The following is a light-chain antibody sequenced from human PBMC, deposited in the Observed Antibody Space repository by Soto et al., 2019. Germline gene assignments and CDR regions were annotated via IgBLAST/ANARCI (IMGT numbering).Light chain of an antibody. Sequence: EMVMTQSPGTLSLSPGERATLSCRASQSVSSSYLAWYQQKPGQAPRLLIYDASNRATGIPARFSGSGSGTDFTLTISSLEPEDFAVYYCQQRSNWPMITFGQGTRLEIK. CDR3: QQRSNWPMIT. V-gene: IGKV3D-20*02. J-gene: IGKJ5*01. CDR2: DAS. CDR1: QSVSSSY.